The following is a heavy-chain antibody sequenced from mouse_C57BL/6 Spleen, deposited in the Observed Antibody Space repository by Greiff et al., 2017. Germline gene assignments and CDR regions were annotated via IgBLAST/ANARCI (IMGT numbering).Heavy chain of an antibody. J-gene: IGHJ2*01. V-gene: IGHV1-64*01. CDR2: IHPNSGST. D-gene: IGHD1-1*01. CDR3: AYYGSSYEDY. Sequence: QVQLQQPGAELVKPGASVKLSCKASGYTFTSYWMHWVKQRPGQGLEWIGMIHPNSGSTNYNEKFKSKDTLTVDKSSSTAYMQLSSLTSEDSAVYYCAYYGSSYEDYGGQGTTLTVSS. CDR1: GYTFTSYW.